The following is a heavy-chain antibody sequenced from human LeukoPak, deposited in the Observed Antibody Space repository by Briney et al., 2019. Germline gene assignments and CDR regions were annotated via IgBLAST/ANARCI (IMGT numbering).Heavy chain of an antibody. V-gene: IGHV3-15*07. J-gene: IGHJ4*02. CDR3: TQGSGQYFDY. D-gene: IGHD2-15*01. CDR1: GLTLSNVW. CDR2: IRSRGDGGTT. Sequence: GGSLRLSCAVSGLTLSNVWMNWVRQAPGKGLEWVGRIRSRGDGGTTDFTAPVKGRFTISRDDSKNTLYLQMNSLTSEDTAVYYCTQGSGQYFDYWGQGTLVTVSS.